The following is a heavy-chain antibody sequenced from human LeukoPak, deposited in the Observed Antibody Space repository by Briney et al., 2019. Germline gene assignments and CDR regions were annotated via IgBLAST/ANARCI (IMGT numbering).Heavy chain of an antibody. V-gene: IGHV4-34*01. CDR1: GGSFSGYY. D-gene: IGHD1-26*01. J-gene: IGHJ3*02. Sequence: PSETLSLTCAVYGGSFSGYYWSWIRQPPGKGLEWIGEINHSGSTNYNPSLKSRVTISVDTSKNQFSLKLSSVTAADTAVYYCATKRGSYYAFDIWGQGTMVTVSS. CDR3: ATKRGSYYAFDI. CDR2: INHSGST.